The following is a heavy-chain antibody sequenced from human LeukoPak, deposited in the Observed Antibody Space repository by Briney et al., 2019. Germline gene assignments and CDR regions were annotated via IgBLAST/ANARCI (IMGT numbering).Heavy chain of an antibody. V-gene: IGHV5-51*01. D-gene: IGHD3-10*01. CDR3: ARQSMPHYFGSGTFNKGHFDS. J-gene: IGHJ5*01. CDR2: IYPGDADT. CDR1: GYSFTDYW. Sequence: GESLKISCKGSGYSFTDYWIGWVRQVPGKGLEWMGIIYPGDADTTYSPSFQGQVTISADKSITTAYLHWSSLKASDTPIYYCARQSMPHYFGSGTFNKGHFDSWGQGTLVTVSS.